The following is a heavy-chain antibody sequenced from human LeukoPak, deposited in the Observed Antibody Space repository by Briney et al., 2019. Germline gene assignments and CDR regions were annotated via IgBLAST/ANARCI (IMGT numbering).Heavy chain of an antibody. V-gene: IGHV1-46*01. Sequence: ASVNVSCKASVYTFTSYYMHWVRQAPGQGLEWMGLINPNGGSTTYAQKFQGRVTMTRDTSTSTVYMNLSSLRSEDTAVYSCARGNPPYYFNYWGQGTLVTVSS. CDR1: VYTFTSYY. J-gene: IGHJ4*02. CDR2: INPNGGST. D-gene: IGHD1-14*01. CDR3: ARGNPPYYFNY.